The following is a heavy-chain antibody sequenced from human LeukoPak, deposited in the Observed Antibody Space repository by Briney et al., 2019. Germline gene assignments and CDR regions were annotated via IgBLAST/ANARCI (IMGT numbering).Heavy chain of an antibody. CDR2: IYTSGST. D-gene: IGHD3-22*01. CDR3: ASQDSSGYYPDAFDI. V-gene: IGHV4-59*10. CDR1: GGSFSGYY. Sequence: SETLSLTCAVYGGSFSGYYWSWIRQPAGKGLEWIGRIYTSGSTNYNPSLKSRVTISVDTSKNQFSLKLSSVTAADTAVYYCASQDSSGYYPDAFDIWGQGTMVTVSS. J-gene: IGHJ3*02.